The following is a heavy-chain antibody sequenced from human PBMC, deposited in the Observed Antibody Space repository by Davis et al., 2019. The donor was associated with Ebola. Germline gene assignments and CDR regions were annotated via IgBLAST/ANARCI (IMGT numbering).Heavy chain of an antibody. Sequence: GESLKISCAASGFTFSIYAMSWVRQAPGKGLEWVSSISSSSSYIYYADSVKGRFTISRDNAKNSLYLQMNSLRAEDTAVYYCARRGYSALDWGQGTLVTVSS. CDR1: GFTFSIYA. V-gene: IGHV3-21*04. J-gene: IGHJ4*02. D-gene: IGHD5-12*01. CDR2: ISSSSSYI. CDR3: ARRGYSALD.